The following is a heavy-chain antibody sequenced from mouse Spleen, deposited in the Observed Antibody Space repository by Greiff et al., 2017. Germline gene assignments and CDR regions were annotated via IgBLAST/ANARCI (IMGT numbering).Heavy chain of an antibody. J-gene: IGHJ3*01. V-gene: IGHV5-4*01. CDR1: GFTFSSYA. D-gene: IGHD2-13*01. CDR2: ISAGGSYT. Sequence: EVQLVESGGGLVKPGGSLKLSCAASGFTFSSYAMSWVRQTPEKSLEWVATISAGGSYTYYPDNVKGRFTISRDNAKNNLYLQISHLKSEDTAMYYCARDADGDFLFAYWGQGTLVTVSA. CDR3: ARDADGDFLFAY.